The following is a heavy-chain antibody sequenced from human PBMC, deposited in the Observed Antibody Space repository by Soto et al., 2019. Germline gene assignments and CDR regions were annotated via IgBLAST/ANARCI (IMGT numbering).Heavy chain of an antibody. CDR1: GGSISTDHYH. Sequence: QVQLQESGPGLVRPSQTLSLTCTVSGGSISTDHYHWTWIRQTPGKGLEWIGYIHYSGSIHFNPSLQSPVSMSVDTSKNLFSPKLSSVTAADTAVYFCAREDDGGDRDYYGLDVWGQGTTVTVSS. V-gene: IGHV4-30-4*01. D-gene: IGHD2-21*02. CDR3: AREDDGGDRDYYGLDV. J-gene: IGHJ6*02. CDR2: IHYSGSI.